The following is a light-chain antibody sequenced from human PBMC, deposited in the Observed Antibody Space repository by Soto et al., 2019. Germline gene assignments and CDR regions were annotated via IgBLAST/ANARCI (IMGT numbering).Light chain of an antibody. Sequence: DIVMTQSPLSLPVTLGQPSPISCRSSQSLVYSDGNTYLNCFQQRAGHSPRRLIYKVSNRASGVPDRFRGSGSGTYFTLKISRVEAADVGVYYCMQATHWHPGTVGQGTKVDIK. CDR3: MQATHWHPGT. V-gene: IGKV2-30*01. CDR2: KVS. CDR1: QSLVYSDGNTY. J-gene: IGKJ1*01.